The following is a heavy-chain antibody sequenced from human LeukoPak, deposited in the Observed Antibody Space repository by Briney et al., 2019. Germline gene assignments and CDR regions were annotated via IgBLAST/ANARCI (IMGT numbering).Heavy chain of an antibody. CDR1: GFSFDDYA. J-gene: IGHJ4*02. CDR2: INWNSGTT. V-gene: IGHV3-9*01. D-gene: IGHD6-19*01. Sequence: GGSLRLSCAASGFSFDDYAMHWVRQAPGKGLEWVSGINWNSGTTGYADSVRGRFTISRDNAKNFLYLQMNSLRSEDTALYYCGKDSFSSGWFYFDSWGLGTLVTVSS. CDR3: GKDSFSSGWFYFDS.